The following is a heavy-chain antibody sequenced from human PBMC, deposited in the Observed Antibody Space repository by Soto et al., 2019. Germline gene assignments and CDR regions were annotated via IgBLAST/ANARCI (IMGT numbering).Heavy chain of an antibody. D-gene: IGHD6-13*01. CDR2: IYPGDSDT. J-gene: IGHJ3*02. CDR3: AQQLDDAFDI. V-gene: IGHV5-51*01. Sequence: PGEFLKISCKGSGYSFTRYCIGWVRQLTGKGLAWMGIIYPGDSDTRYSPSFQGQVTISADKSISTAYLQWSSLKASDTAMYYCAQQLDDAFDIWGQGTMVTVSS. CDR1: GYSFTRYC.